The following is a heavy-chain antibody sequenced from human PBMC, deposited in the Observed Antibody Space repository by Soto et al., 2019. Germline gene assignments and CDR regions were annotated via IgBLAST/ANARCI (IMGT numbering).Heavy chain of an antibody. CDR1: VFTFRKYA. Sequence: GGPLRLSGEASVFTFRKYAMSWVREAPGKGLEWVSGISGSDRDTYYADSVKGRLTISRDNAKNTLFLQMNSLRAEDAASYYCAKERLEEVGTFFEFWGHGILVTVSS. J-gene: IGHJ4*01. CDR2: ISGSDRDT. CDR3: AKERLEEVGTFFEF. D-gene: IGHD6-13*01. V-gene: IGHV3-23*01.